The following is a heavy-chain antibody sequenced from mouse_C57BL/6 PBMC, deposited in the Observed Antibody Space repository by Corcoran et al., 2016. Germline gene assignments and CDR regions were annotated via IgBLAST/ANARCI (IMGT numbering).Heavy chain of an antibody. D-gene: IGHD1-1*01. CDR1: GYTFTDYY. CDR3: AREGSYYGSSSWYFDV. Sequence: QVQLKQSGAELVRTGASVKLSCKASGYTFTDYYINWVRQRPGQGLEWFARIYPGSGNTYYNEKFKGKATLTAEKSSSTAYMQFSSLTSEDSAVYFCAREGSYYGSSSWYFDVWGTGTTVTLSS. J-gene: IGHJ1*03. CDR2: IYPGSGNT. V-gene: IGHV1-76*01.